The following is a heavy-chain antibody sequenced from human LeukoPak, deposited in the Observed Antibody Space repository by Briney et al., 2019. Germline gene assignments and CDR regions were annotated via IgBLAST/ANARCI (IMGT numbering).Heavy chain of an antibody. J-gene: IGHJ4*02. CDR3: ARHYYHRSGYFYQDY. CDR1: GGSISGYY. Sequence: SETLSLTCTVSGGSISGYYWSWIRQSPGKGLEWIGYTYYSGSTDYNPSLKSRVTISVDTSKNQFSLKLSSVTAADTAVYYCARHYYHRSGYFYQDYWGQGTLVTVSS. V-gene: IGHV4-59*08. D-gene: IGHD3-22*01. CDR2: TYYSGST.